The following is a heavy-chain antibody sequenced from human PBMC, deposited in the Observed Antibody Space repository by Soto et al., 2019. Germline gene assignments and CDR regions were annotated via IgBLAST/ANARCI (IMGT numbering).Heavy chain of an antibody. Sequence: GGSWRLSWAASGLTFRTYGMPGFRQAPGKGLGGVAVISYDGSNKYYADSVKGRFTISRDNSKNTLYLQMNSLRAEDTAVYYCAKDRSEYSSSWYEPYYYGMDVWGQGTTVTVSS. CDR1: GLTFRTYG. V-gene: IGHV3-30*18. CDR2: ISYDGSNK. CDR3: AKDRSEYSSSWYEPYYYGMDV. J-gene: IGHJ6*02. D-gene: IGHD6-13*01.